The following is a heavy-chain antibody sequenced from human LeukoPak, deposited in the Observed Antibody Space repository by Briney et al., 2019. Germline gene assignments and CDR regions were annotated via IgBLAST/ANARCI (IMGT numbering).Heavy chain of an antibody. J-gene: IGHJ2*01. CDR2: MHYSGAT. Sequence: PSETLSLACAISGGSFTGYYWTWIREAPGKGLEWIGEMHYSGATSYKPSLRSRVTISRGTSENQFSLEVTSVTAADTAIYYCARGILGLYYFDVWGRGTSVTVSS. D-gene: IGHD3-16*01. CDR1: GGSFTGYY. CDR3: ARGILGLYYFDV. V-gene: IGHV4-34*01.